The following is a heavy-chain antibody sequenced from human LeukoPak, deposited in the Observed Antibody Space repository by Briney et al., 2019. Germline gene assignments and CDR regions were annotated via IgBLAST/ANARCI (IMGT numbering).Heavy chain of an antibody. Sequence: GSLRLXCAASGFTFSNAYMNWVRQAPGKGLEWVGRIKPKTDGETTEYAAPMKDRFSISRDEAKRMMYLQMNSLKTEDTAVYYCITPLPYSAQGGQGTLVTVSS. D-gene: IGHD2-21*01. CDR2: IKPKTDGETT. CDR1: GFTFSNAY. CDR3: ITPLPYSAQ. J-gene: IGHJ4*02. V-gene: IGHV3-15*07.